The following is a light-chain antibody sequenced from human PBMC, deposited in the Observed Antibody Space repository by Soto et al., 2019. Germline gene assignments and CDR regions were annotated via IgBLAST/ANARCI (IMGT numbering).Light chain of an antibody. J-gene: IGLJ1*01. CDR1: SSNIGAGYD. Sequence: QSVLTQQPSVSGAPGQRVTISCTGSSSNIGAGYDVHWYQQFPGTAPKLLIFGNSDRPSGVPDRFSGSKSGTSAPLAITGLQAEDEADYFCQSYDSSLSTYVFGTGTKVTVL. CDR3: QSYDSSLSTYV. CDR2: GNS. V-gene: IGLV1-40*01.